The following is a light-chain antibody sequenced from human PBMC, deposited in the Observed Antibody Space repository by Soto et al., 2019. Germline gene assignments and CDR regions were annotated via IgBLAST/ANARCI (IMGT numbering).Light chain of an antibody. Sequence: EIVLTQSPGTLSLSPGERATLSCRAIQSVSSSYLAWYQQKPGQAPRLLIYDASNRATGIPARFSGSASGTEFTLTISSLQPDDFATYYCHQYNNYFAHTFGGGTKVDIK. CDR2: DAS. J-gene: IGKJ4*01. CDR1: QSVSSSY. V-gene: IGKV3-20*01. CDR3: HQYNNYFAHT.